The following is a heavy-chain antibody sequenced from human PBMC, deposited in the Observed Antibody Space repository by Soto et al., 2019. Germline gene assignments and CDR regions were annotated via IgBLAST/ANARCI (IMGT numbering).Heavy chain of an antibody. V-gene: IGHV4-39*01. CDR2: IYYSGST. CDR3: AAVDYYYYYMDV. Sequence: SETLSLTCTVSGGSISSSSYYWGWIRQPPGKGLEWIGSIYYSGSTYYNPSLKSRVTISVDTSKNQFSLKLSSVTAADTAVYYCAAVDYYYYYMDVWGKGTTVTAP. CDR1: GGSISSSSYY. J-gene: IGHJ6*03.